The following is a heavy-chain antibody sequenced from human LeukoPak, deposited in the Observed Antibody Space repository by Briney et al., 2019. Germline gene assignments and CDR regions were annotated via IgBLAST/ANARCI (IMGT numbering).Heavy chain of an antibody. D-gene: IGHD3-10*01. CDR1: GRPISSSSYY. J-gene: IGHJ4*02. CDR2: IYYSGSI. Sequence: SETLSLPCTVSGRPISSSSYYWRWIPQPPGKGLVWIGSIYYSGSILYNPSLKSRVPISVDTSKKQFSLKLSSATAPDTAVYYCAGVGDTMVRGVIVFDYWGQGTLVIVSS. CDR3: AGVGDTMVRGVIVFDY. V-gene: IGHV4-39*07.